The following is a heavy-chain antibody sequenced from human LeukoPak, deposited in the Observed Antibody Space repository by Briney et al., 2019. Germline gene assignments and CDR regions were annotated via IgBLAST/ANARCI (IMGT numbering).Heavy chain of an antibody. CDR1: GFTFSSYA. Sequence: PGGSLRLSCAASGFTFSSYAMHWVRQAPGKGLEWVAVISYDGSNKYYADSVKGRFTISRDNSKNTLYLRMNSLRAEDTAVYYCARDVAAAGPGFDYWGQGTLVTVSS. V-gene: IGHV3-30-3*01. CDR2: ISYDGSNK. J-gene: IGHJ4*02. D-gene: IGHD6-13*01. CDR3: ARDVAAAGPGFDY.